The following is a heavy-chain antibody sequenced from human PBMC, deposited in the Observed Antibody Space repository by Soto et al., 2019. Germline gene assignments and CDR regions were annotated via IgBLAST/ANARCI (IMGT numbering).Heavy chain of an antibody. CDR3: AKDVEIVVVPAASDY. Sequence: GGSLRLSCAASGFTFSSYGMHWVRQAPGKGLEWVAVMSYDGSNKYYADSVKGRFTISRDNSKNTLYLQMNSLRAEDTAVYYCAKDVEIVVVPAASDYWGQGTLVTVSS. V-gene: IGHV3-30*18. D-gene: IGHD2-2*01. CDR2: MSYDGSNK. J-gene: IGHJ4*02. CDR1: GFTFSSYG.